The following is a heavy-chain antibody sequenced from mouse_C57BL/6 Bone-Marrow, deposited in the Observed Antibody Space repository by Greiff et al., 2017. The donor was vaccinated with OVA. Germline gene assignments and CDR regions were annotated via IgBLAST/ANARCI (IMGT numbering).Heavy chain of an antibody. CDR2: IYPGDGDT. J-gene: IGHJ3*01. V-gene: IGHV1-82*01. CDR3: ARRRWLLRTWFAY. CDR1: GYAFSSSW. D-gene: IGHD2-3*01. Sequence: QVQLQQSGPELVKPGASVKISCKASGYAFSSSWMNWVKQRPGKGLEWIGRIYPGDGDTNYNGKFKGKATLTADKSSSTAYMQLSSLTSEDSAVYFCARRRWLLRTWFAYWGQGTLVTVSA.